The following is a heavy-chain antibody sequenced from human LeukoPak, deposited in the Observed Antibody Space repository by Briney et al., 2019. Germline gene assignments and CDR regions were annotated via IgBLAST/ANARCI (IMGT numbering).Heavy chain of an antibody. CDR2: IYYSGST. J-gene: IGHJ4*02. D-gene: IGHD3-22*01. Sequence: LXXTVSGGSISSXSYYWGWIRQPXXXGXEWIGSIYYSGSTYYNPSLKSRVTISVDTSKNQFSLKLSSVTAADTAVYYCASEREYYYDSSGSDYWGQGTLVTVSS. CDR3: ASEREYYYDSSGSDY. V-gene: IGHV4-39*07. CDR1: GGSISSXSYY.